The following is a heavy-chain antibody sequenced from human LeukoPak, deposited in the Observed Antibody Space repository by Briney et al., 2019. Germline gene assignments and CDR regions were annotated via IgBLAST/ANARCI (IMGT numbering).Heavy chain of an antibody. CDR3: ARVGGGDGSGWSTTDY. V-gene: IGHV3-33*08. J-gene: IGHJ4*02. Sequence: GGSLRLSCAASGFTFSSYAMHWVRQTPGKGLEWVAVISYDGIDKYYADSVKGRFTISRDNSKNTLYLQMNSLRVEDTAMYYCARVGGGDGSGWSTTDYWGQGALVTISS. D-gene: IGHD6-19*01. CDR1: GFTFSSYA. CDR2: ISYDGIDK.